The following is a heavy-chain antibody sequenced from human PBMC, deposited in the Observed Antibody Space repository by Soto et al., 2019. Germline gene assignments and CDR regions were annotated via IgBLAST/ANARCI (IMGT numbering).Heavy chain of an antibody. J-gene: IGHJ6*02. V-gene: IGHV4-30-4*01. CDR3: ARVVSRYGGNHYYYYGMDA. CDR1: GGSISSGDYY. CDR2: IYYSGST. D-gene: IGHD4-17*01. Sequence: SETLSLTCTVSGGSISSGDYYWIWIRHPPGKGLEWIGYIYYSGSTYYNPSLKSRVTISVDTSKNQFSLKLSSVTAADTAVYYCARVVSRYGGNHYYYYGMDAWGQGTTVTVSS.